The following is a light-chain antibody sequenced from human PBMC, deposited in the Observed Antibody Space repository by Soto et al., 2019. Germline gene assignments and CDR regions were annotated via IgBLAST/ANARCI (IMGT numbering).Light chain of an antibody. CDR1: SSDVGGYNY. J-gene: IGLJ2*01. Sequence: ALTQPASVXXXPGQSITISCTGTSSDVGGYNYVSWYQQHPGKAPKLMIYEVSNRPSGVSNRFSGSKSGNTASLTISGLQAEDEADYYCSSYTSSSTYVVFGGGTKLTVL. CDR2: EVS. V-gene: IGLV2-14*01. CDR3: SSYTSSSTYVV.